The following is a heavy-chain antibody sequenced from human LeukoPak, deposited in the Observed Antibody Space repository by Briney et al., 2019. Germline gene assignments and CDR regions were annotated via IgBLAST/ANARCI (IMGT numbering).Heavy chain of an antibody. V-gene: IGHV4-59*01. J-gene: IGHJ3*02. CDR2: IYSNGNT. Sequence: RPSETLSLTCIVSGGSFSSSYWSWIRQPPGKGLEWIAYIYSNGNTNSNPSLKSRVTIAVDTSQSQFSLKLSSVTAADTAVYYCARGSVGLTPHAGVFQIWGQGTKVTVSS. D-gene: IGHD1-26*01. CDR1: GGSFSSSY. CDR3: ARGSVGLTPHAGVFQI.